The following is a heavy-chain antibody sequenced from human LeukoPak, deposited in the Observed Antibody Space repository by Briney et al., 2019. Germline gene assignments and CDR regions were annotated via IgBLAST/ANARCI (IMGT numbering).Heavy chain of an antibody. J-gene: IGHJ5*02. D-gene: IGHD2-2*01. Sequence: SETLSLTCTVSGVSISSSYWSWLRQPPGKGLEWVGYIYDSGSTNYHPSLKSRVTISVDTSKNQFSLKLSSVTAADTAVYYCARDTVVVPAEPGQNWFDPWGQGTLVTVSS. V-gene: IGHV4-59*12. CDR2: IYDSGST. CDR1: GVSISSSY. CDR3: ARDTVVVPAEPGQNWFDP.